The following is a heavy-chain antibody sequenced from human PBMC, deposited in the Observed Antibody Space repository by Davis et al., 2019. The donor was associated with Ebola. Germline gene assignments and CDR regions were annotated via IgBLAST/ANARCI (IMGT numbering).Heavy chain of an antibody. V-gene: IGHV1-3*01. CDR2: INAGNGNT. D-gene: IGHD3-10*01. CDR3: ARGRGYYYGSGSYYKH. CDR1: GYTFTSYA. Sequence: VSVKVSCKASGYTFTSYAMHWVRQAPGQRLEWMGWINAGNGNTKYSQKFQGRVTITRDTSASTAYMELSSLRSEDTAVYYCARGRGYYYGSGSYYKHWGQGTLVTVSS. J-gene: IGHJ4*02.